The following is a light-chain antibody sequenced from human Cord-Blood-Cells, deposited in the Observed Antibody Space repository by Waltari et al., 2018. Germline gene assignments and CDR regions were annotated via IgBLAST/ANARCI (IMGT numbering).Light chain of an antibody. CDR2: EGS. CDR1: SSDVGSYNL. Sequence: QSALTQPASVSGSPGQSITISCTGTSSDVGSYNLVSWYQQHPGKAPKLMIYEGSKRPSGVSNRFSGSKSGNTASLTISGLQADDEADYYCFSYAGSSTYVFGTGTKVTVL. V-gene: IGLV2-23*01. CDR3: FSYAGSSTYV. J-gene: IGLJ1*01.